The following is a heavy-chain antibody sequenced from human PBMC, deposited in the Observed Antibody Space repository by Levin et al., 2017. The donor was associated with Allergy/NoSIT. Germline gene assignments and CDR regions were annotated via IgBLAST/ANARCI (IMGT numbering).Heavy chain of an antibody. CDR3: ARALSEEGYFDL. J-gene: IGHJ2*01. V-gene: IGHV4-34*01. D-gene: IGHD2-15*01. CDR1: GGSFSAYY. Sequence: MSSETLSLTCSVYGGSFSAYYWNWIRQPPGKGLEWIGDINHNGSTNYKQSVKSRVTISVDTSKKQFSLKLRYVTAADTAVYYCARALSEEGYFDLWGRGTLVTISS. CDR2: INHNGST.